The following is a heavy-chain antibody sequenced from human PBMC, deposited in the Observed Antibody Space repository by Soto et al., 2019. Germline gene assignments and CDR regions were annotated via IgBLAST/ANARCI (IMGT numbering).Heavy chain of an antibody. CDR1: GFTVSSNY. V-gene: IGHV3-66*01. J-gene: IGHJ4*02. CDR2: IYSGGYT. CDR3: AALIAAAVVDY. D-gene: IGHD6-13*01. Sequence: PGGSLRLSCAASGFTVSSNYMSWVRQAPGKGLEWVSVIYSGGYTYYADSVKGRFTISRDNSKNTLYLQMNSLRAEDTAVYYCAALIAAAVVDYWGQGTLVTVPQ.